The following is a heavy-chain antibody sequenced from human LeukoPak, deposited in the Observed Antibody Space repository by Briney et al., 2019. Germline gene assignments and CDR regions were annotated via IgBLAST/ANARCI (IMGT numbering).Heavy chain of an antibody. V-gene: IGHV4-59*12. J-gene: IGHJ3*02. CDR2: IYYSGST. CDR1: GGSISSYY. Sequence: SETLSLTCTVSGGSISSYYWSWIRQPPGKGLEWIGYIYYSGSTNYNPSLKSRVTISVDTSKNQFSLKLSSVTAADTAVYYCARRIITMVRGAAAAFDIWGQGTMVTVSS. D-gene: IGHD3-10*01. CDR3: ARRIITMVRGAAAAFDI.